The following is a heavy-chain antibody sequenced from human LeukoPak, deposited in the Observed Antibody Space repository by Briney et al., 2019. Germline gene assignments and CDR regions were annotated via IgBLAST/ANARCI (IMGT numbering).Heavy chain of an antibody. J-gene: IGHJ3*02. CDR1: GGSFSGYY. CDR2: INHSGST. V-gene: IGHV4-34*01. Sequence: PSETLSLTCAVYGGSFSGYYWSWIRQPPGKGLEWIGEINHSGSTNYNPSLKSRVTISVDTSKNQFSLKLSSVTAADTAVYYCARGLIPAPLFNVFVIGGKGKMSTVS. D-gene: IGHD2-2*01. CDR3: ARGLIPAPLFNVFVI.